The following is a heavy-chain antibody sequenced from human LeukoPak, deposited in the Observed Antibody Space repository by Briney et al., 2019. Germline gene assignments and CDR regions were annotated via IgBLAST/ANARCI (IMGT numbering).Heavy chain of an antibody. J-gene: IGHJ5*02. D-gene: IGHD4-23*01. CDR1: GGSISSYY. V-gene: IGHV4-59*01. Sequence: TSETLSLTCTVSGGSISSYYWSWIRQPPGKGLEWIGYIYYSGSTNYNPSLKSRVTISVDTSKNQFSLKLSSVTAADTAVYYCARGHSGGSNWFDPWGQGTLVTVSS. CDR2: IYYSGST. CDR3: ARGHSGGSNWFDP.